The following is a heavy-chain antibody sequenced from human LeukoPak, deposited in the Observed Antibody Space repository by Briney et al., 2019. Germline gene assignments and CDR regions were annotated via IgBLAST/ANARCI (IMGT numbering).Heavy chain of an antibody. J-gene: IGHJ6*02. CDR2: IIPIFGTA. CDR3: AYCSSTSCYSPPNYYYYYGMDV. CDR1: GGTFSSYA. D-gene: IGHD2-2*01. Sequence: SVKVSCKASGGTFSSYAISWVRQAPGQGLEWMGGIIPIFGTANYAQKFQGRVTITADESTSTAYMELSSLRSEDTAVYYCAYCSSTSCYSPPNYYYYYGMDVWGQGTLVTVSS. V-gene: IGHV1-69*13.